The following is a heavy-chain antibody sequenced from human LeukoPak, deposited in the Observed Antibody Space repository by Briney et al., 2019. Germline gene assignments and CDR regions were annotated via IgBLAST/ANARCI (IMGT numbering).Heavy chain of an antibody. J-gene: IGHJ4*02. CDR1: GFTFSSYS. CDR2: IGSSSPYI. Sequence: PGGSLRLSCAASGFTFSSYSMNWVRQAPGKGLEWVSSIGSSSPYIYYADSLKSRFIISRDNSKNSLFLQMNSLRAEDTAVYYCARDADILTAYSFDYWGQGTLVTVSS. V-gene: IGHV3-21*01. CDR3: ARDADILTAYSFDY. D-gene: IGHD3-9*01.